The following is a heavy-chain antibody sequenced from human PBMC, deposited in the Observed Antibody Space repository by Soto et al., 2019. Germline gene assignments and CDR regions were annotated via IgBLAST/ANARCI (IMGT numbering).Heavy chain of an antibody. J-gene: IGHJ5*02. CDR1: GGSISSSSYY. Sequence: SETLSLTCTVSGGSISSSSYYWGWIRQPPGKGLEWIGSIYYSGSTYYNPSLKSRVTISVDTSKNQFSLKLSSVTAADTAVYYCASHYSNYEGNWFDPWGQGTLVTVSS. CDR3: ASHYSNYEGNWFDP. D-gene: IGHD4-4*01. V-gene: IGHV4-39*01. CDR2: IYYSGST.